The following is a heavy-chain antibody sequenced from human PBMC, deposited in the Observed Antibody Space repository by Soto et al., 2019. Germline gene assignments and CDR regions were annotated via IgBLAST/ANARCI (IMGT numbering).Heavy chain of an antibody. D-gene: IGHD3-10*01. CDR3: TADAFGRENS. J-gene: IGHJ1*01. CDR2: INPDGTST. V-gene: IGHV3-74*01. CDR1: GFTFSHYW. Sequence: EVQLVESGGGLVQPGGSLRLSCAASGFTFSHYWMHWVRQAPGKGLVWVSRINPDGTSTSYADSVKGRFTISRDNAKSTLSLQMSSLRADDTAVYYCTADAFGRENSWGQGALVAVSP.